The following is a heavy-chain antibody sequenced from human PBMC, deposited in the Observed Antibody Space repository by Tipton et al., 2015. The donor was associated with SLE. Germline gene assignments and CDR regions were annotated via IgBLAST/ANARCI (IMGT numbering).Heavy chain of an antibody. Sequence: SLRLSCVASGFTFDDYAVHWVRQAPGKGLEWVSGISWNGRSTVYADSVKGRFTISRDNSKNTLYLQMNSLRAEDTAVYYCGSAPTSFVVVGATEAFDSWGQGTLVTVSS. CDR3: GSAPTSFVVVGATEAFDS. V-gene: IGHV3-9*01. CDR2: ISWNGRST. CDR1: GFTFDDYA. J-gene: IGHJ5*01. D-gene: IGHD3-3*01.